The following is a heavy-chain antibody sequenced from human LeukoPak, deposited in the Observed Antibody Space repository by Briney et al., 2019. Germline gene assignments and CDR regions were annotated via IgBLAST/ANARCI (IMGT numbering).Heavy chain of an antibody. CDR2: INPNSGGT. D-gene: IGHD2-2*01. Sequence: ASVKVSCKASGFTFTAYHMHWVRQAPGQGLEWMGWINPNSGGTNYAQKFQGRVTMTRDTSITTAYMELRRLRSDDTAVYYCARGLRDSPAFDSWGQGTLVTVSS. CDR1: GFTFTAYH. V-gene: IGHV1-2*02. J-gene: IGHJ4*02. CDR3: ARGLRDSPAFDS.